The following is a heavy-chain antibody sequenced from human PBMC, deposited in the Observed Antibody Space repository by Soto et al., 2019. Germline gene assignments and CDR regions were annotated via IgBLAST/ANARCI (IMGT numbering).Heavy chain of an antibody. CDR2: IIPIFGTA. CDR3: AREIPGVGATRYFQH. D-gene: IGHD1-26*01. J-gene: IGHJ1*01. CDR1: GGTFSSYA. V-gene: IGHV1-69*06. Sequence: QVQLVQSGAEVKKPGSSVKVSCKASGGTFSSYAISWVRQAPGQGLEWMGGIIPIFGTANYAQKFQGRVTINADKSMSTAYMVLSSLRSEDTGVYYCAREIPGVGATRYFQHWCQGTLVTASS.